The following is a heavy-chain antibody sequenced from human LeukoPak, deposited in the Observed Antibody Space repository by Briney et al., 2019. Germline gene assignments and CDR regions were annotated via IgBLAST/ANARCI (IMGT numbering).Heavy chain of an antibody. V-gene: IGHV3-7*01. CDR3: ARDGPAAGLYFDY. CDR2: LKYDGSEK. D-gene: IGHD6-13*01. CDR1: GFTFSSYW. Sequence: PGGSLRLSCAASGFTFSSYWMNWVRQAPGKGREWVASLKYDGSEKYHVDSVKGRFTISRDNAKNPLYLQMNSLRAEDTAIYYCARDGPAAGLYFDYWGQGTLVAVSS. J-gene: IGHJ4*02.